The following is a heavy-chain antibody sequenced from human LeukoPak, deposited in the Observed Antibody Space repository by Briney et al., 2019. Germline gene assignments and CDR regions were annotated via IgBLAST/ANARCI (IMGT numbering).Heavy chain of an antibody. CDR3: AKDNYYDSSGYVDY. Sequence: GGSLRLSCTASGFTFGDYAMSWVRQAPGKGLEWVSAISGSGGSTYYADSVKGRFTISRDNSKNTLYLQMNSLRAEDTAVYYCAKDNYYDSSGYVDYWGQGTLVTVSS. J-gene: IGHJ4*02. D-gene: IGHD3-22*01. CDR2: ISGSGGST. V-gene: IGHV3-23*01. CDR1: GFTFGDYA.